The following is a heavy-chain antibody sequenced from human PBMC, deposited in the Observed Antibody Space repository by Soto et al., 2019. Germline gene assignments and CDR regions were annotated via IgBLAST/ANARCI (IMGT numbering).Heavy chain of an antibody. V-gene: IGHV3-30-3*01. CDR2: ISYDGSNK. J-gene: IGHJ4*02. CDR3: ARDSPYSGSYSGYFDY. CDR1: GFTFSSYA. D-gene: IGHD1-26*01. Sequence: GGSLRLSCAASGFTFSSYAMHWVRQAPGKGLEWVAVISYDGSNKYYADSVKGRFTISRDNSKNTLYLQMNGLRAEDTAVYYCARDSPYSGSYSGYFDYWGQGTLVTVSS.